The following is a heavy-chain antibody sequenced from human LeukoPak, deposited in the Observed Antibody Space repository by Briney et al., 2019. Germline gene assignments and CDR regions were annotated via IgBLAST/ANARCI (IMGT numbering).Heavy chain of an antibody. Sequence: SETLSLTCTVSGGSISSSSYYWGWIRQPPGKGLEWIGSIYYSGSTYYNPSLKSRVTISVDTSKNQFSLKLSSVTAADTAVYYCARDRLAANHYGSGSYTYYYGMDVWGQGTTVTVSS. V-gene: IGHV4-39*07. CDR1: GGSISSSSYY. CDR3: ARDRLAANHYGSGSYTYYYGMDV. CDR2: IYYSGST. J-gene: IGHJ6*02. D-gene: IGHD3-10*01.